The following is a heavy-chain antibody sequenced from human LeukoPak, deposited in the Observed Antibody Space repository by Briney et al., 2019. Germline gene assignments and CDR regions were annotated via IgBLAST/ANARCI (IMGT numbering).Heavy chain of an antibody. J-gene: IGHJ5*02. V-gene: IGHV4-39*07. CDR3: VRDPKSAVAADWFDP. CDR1: GGSISSSTYY. D-gene: IGHD6-19*01. Sequence: PSETLSLTCAVSGGSISSSTYYWGWIRQPPGKGLEWIGSIYYNGRTYYNPSLKSRVTISIDTSNQFSLRLDSMTAADTAVYYCVRDPKSAVAADWFDPWGQGTLVTVSS. CDR2: IYYNGRT.